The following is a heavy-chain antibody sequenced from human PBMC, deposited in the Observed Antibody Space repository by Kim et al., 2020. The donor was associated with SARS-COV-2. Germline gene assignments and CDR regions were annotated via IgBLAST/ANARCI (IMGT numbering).Heavy chain of an antibody. V-gene: IGHV4-59*01. CDR3: ARDQKEPASGWFIDY. J-gene: IGHJ4*02. Sequence: PSLKSRVTISVDTSKNQFSLKLSSVTAADTAVYYCARDQKEPASGWFIDYWGQGTLVTVSS. D-gene: IGHD6-19*01.